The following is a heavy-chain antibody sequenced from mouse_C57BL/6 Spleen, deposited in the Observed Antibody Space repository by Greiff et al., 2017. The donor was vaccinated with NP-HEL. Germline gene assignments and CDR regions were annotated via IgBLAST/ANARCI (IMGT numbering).Heavy chain of an antibody. CDR1: GYTFTSYW. CDR3: AILPITTVVGRYYFDY. CDR2: IDPSDSYT. J-gene: IGHJ2*01. D-gene: IGHD1-1*01. V-gene: IGHV1-69*01. Sequence: GQLQQSGAELVMPGASVKLSCKASGYTFTSYWMHWVKQRPGQGLEWIGEIDPSDSYTNYNQKFKGKSTLTVDKSSSTAYMQLSSLTSEDSAVYYCAILPITTVVGRYYFDYWGQGTTLTVSS.